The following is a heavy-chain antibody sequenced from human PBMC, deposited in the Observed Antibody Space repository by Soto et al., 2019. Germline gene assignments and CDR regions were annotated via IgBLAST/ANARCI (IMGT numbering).Heavy chain of an antibody. D-gene: IGHD2-21*02. CDR3: AKDVHDAYCGGDCYPDSAFDY. Sequence: GSLRLSCAASGFTFSSYGMHWVRQAPGKGLEWVAVISYDGSNKYYADSVKGRFTISRDNSKNTLYLQMNSLRAEDTAVYYCAKDVHDAYCGGDCYPDSAFDYWGQGTLVTVSS. CDR1: GFTFSSYG. J-gene: IGHJ4*02. CDR2: ISYDGSNK. V-gene: IGHV3-30*18.